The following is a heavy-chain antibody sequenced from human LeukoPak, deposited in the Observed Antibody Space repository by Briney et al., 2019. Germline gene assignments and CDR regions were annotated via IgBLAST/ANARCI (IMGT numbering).Heavy chain of an antibody. D-gene: IGHD4-17*01. Sequence: ASVKVSCKASGYTFTSYGISWVRQAPGQGLEWMGWMNPNSGNTGYAQKFQGRVTMTRNTSISTAYMELSSLRSEDTAVYYCARGYGLRCDYWGQGTLVTVSS. CDR2: MNPNSGNT. CDR1: GYTFTSYG. V-gene: IGHV1-8*02. CDR3: ARGYGLRCDY. J-gene: IGHJ4*02.